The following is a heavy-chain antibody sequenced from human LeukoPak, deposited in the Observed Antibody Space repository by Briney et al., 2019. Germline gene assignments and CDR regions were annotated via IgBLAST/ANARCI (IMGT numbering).Heavy chain of an antibody. J-gene: IGHJ3*02. Sequence: PGGSLRLSCAASGFTFSDYYMSWTRQAPGKGLEWVSYISSSGSTIYYADSVKGRFTISRDNAKNSLYLQMNSLRAEDTAVYYCAGAVSVYYAFDIWGQGTMVTVSS. D-gene: IGHD5/OR15-5a*01. CDR1: GFTFSDYY. CDR3: AGAVSVYYAFDI. V-gene: IGHV3-11*04. CDR2: ISSSGSTI.